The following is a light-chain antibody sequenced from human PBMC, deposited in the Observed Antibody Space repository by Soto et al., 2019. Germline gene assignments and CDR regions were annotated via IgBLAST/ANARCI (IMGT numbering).Light chain of an antibody. CDR1: QSIGST. Sequence: DIQMTQSPSSLSASVRDRVTITCRASQSIGSTLNWYQQKPGKAPKLLIYAASTLQSGVPSRFSGSGSGTDFTLTICSLQPDDFATYYCQQSYSTSWTFGQGTKVELK. CDR2: AAS. V-gene: IGKV1-39*01. J-gene: IGKJ1*01. CDR3: QQSYSTSWT.